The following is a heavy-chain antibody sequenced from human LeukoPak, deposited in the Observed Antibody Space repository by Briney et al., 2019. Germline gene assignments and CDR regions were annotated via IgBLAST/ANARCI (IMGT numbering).Heavy chain of an antibody. J-gene: IGHJ4*02. CDR2: IYYSGNI. V-gene: IGHV4-59*01. D-gene: IGHD3-10*01. CDR3: ARNDFGAGSYHGY. CDR1: GGSISFYY. Sequence: SETLSLTCTVSGGSISFYYWSWIRQPPGKGLEWIGNIYYSGNINYNPSLKSRVTISVETSKNQFSLNLSSVTAADTAVYYCARNDFGAGSYHGYWGQGTLVTVSS.